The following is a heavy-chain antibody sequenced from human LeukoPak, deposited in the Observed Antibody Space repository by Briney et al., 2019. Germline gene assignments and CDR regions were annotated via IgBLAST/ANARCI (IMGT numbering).Heavy chain of an antibody. CDR1: GGSISSSSYY. J-gene: IGHJ4*02. V-gene: IGHV4-39*07. CDR2: FYYPGGT. D-gene: IGHD1-26*01. Sequence: SETLSLTCTVSGGSISSSSYYWGWVRQPPGKGLEWIGSFYYPGGTYYNPSLKSRLSISVDTSNNQFSLKLNSVTAADTAVYYCAISTGSSDFVYWGQGTLVTVSS. CDR3: AISTGSSDFVY.